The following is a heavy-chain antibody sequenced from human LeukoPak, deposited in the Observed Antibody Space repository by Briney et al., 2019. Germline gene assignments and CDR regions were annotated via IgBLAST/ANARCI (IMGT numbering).Heavy chain of an antibody. D-gene: IGHD6-19*01. V-gene: IGHV3-30*02. CDR2: IRYDGSNK. CDR1: GFTFSSYG. Sequence: PGGSLRLSCAASGFTFSSYGMHWVRQAPGKGLEWVAFIRYDGSNKYYADSVKGRFTISRDNSKNTLYLQMNSLRAEDTAVYYCAKDPRSSGWFSFDYWGQGTLVTVSS. CDR3: AKDPRSSGWFSFDY. J-gene: IGHJ4*02.